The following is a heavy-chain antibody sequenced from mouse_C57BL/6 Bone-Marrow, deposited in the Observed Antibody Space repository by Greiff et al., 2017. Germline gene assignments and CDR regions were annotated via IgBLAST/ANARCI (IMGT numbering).Heavy chain of an antibody. CDR3: ASSLDGYYSHFCY. Sequence: EVKLVESGPGLAKPSQTLSLTCSVTGYSITSDYWNWIRKFPGNKLEYMGYISYSGSTYYNTSLKNRISITRDTSKNQSYLQLNSVTTEDTATYYCASSLDGYYSHFCYQGQGATLTVYS. V-gene: IGHV3-8*01. J-gene: IGHJ2*01. CDR2: ISYSGST. CDR1: GYSITSDY. D-gene: IGHD2-3*01.